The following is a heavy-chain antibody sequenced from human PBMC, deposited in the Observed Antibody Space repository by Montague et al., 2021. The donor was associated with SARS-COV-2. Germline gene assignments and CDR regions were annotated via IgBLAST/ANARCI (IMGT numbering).Heavy chain of an antibody. D-gene: IGHD1-26*01. J-gene: IGHJ5*02. CDR2: ISYDGSNK. Sequence: SLRLSCAASGFTFSSYAMHWVRQAPGKGLEWVAVISYDGSNKYYADSVKGRFTISRDNSKNTLYLQMNSLRAEDTAVYYCARSYNGSNYSWFDPWGQGTLVTVSS. V-gene: IGHV3-30*04. CDR3: ARSYNGSNYSWFDP. CDR1: GFTFSSYA.